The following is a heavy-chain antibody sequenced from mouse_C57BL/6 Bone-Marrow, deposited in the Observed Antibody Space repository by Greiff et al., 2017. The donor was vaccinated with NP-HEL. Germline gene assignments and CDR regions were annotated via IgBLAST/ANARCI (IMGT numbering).Heavy chain of an antibody. CDR3: ATTVVPFAY. CDR2: IWSGGST. D-gene: IGHD1-1*01. J-gene: IGHJ3*01. Sequence: QVQLQQSGPGLVQPSQSLSITCTVSGFSLTSYGVHWVRQSPGKGLEWLGVIWSGGSTDYNAAFISRLSISKDNSKSQVFFKMNSLQADDTAIYYCATTVVPFAYWGQGTLVTVSA. CDR1: GFSLTSYG. V-gene: IGHV2-2*01.